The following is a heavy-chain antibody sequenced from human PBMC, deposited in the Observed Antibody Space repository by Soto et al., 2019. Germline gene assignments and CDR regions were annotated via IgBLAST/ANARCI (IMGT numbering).Heavy chain of an antibody. V-gene: IGHV1-69*13. D-gene: IGHD6-19*01. Sequence: SVKVSCKASGGTFSSYAISWVRQAPGQGLEWMGGIIPIFGTANYAQKFQGRVTITADESTSTAYMELSSLRSEDTAVYYCASLYSSGWYGFDYWGQGTLVTVSS. J-gene: IGHJ4*02. CDR1: GGTFSSYA. CDR3: ASLYSSGWYGFDY. CDR2: IIPIFGTA.